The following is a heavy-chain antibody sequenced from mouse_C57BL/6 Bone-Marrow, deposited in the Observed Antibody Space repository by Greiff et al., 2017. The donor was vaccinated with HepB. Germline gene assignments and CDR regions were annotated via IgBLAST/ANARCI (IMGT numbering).Heavy chain of an antibody. Sequence: EVKLMESGGGLVKPGGSLKLSCAASGFTFSDYGMHWVRQAPEKGLEWVAYISSGSSTIYYADTVKGRFTISRDNAKNTLFLQMTSLRSEDTAMYYCARETVVAHWYFDVWGTGTTVTVSS. CDR1: GFTFSDYG. J-gene: IGHJ1*03. CDR2: ISSGSSTI. V-gene: IGHV5-17*01. D-gene: IGHD1-1*01. CDR3: ARETVVAHWYFDV.